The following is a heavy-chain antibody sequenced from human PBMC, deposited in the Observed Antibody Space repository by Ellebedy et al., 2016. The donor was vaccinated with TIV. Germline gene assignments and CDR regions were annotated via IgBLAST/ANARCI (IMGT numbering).Heavy chain of an antibody. CDR3: AKVGATRVANFEH. V-gene: IGHV1-69*13. Sequence: ASVKVSXXASEGTFMNYGLTWVRQAPGQGLEWIGGTIPIFKTTRYAQKFQGRVTITADESAGTVYMELRSLRSDDTAVYYCAKVGATRVANFEHWGQGTLVTVSS. CDR1: EGTFMNYG. J-gene: IGHJ4*02. CDR2: TIPIFKTT. D-gene: IGHD1-26*01.